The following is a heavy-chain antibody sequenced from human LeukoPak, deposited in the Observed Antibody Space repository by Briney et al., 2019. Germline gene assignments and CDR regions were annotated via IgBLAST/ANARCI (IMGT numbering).Heavy chain of an antibody. D-gene: IGHD6-19*01. J-gene: IGHJ6*03. Sequence: GESLKISCKGSGYNFTNYWIGWVRQMPGKGLEWMGIIYPGDSDTRYSPSFQGQVTISADKSISTAYLQWSSLKASDTAMYYCARIAVAGTGYYYYYMDVWGKGTTVTVSS. CDR2: IYPGDSDT. CDR1: GYNFTNYW. V-gene: IGHV5-51*01. CDR3: ARIAVAGTGYYYYYMDV.